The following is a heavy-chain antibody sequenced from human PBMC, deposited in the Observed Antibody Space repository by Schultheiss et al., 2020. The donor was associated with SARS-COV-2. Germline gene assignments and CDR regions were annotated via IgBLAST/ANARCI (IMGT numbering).Heavy chain of an antibody. D-gene: IGHD2-21*01. V-gene: IGHV3-23*01. CDR1: GITLRSNW. CDR3: ARDHSVGFDH. J-gene: IGHJ4*02. CDR2: ISGSGGST. Sequence: GESLKISCAASGITLRSNWMSLVRQAPGKGLEWVSAISGSGGSTYYADSVKGRFTISRDNSKNTLYLQMNSLRAEDTAVYYCARDHSVGFDHWGQGTLVTVSS.